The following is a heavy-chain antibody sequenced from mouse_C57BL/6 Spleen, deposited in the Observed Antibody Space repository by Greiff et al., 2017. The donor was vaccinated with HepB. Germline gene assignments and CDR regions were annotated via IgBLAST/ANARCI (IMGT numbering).Heavy chain of an antibody. V-gene: IGHV1-53*01. CDR1: GYTFTSYW. J-gene: IGHJ4*01. Sequence: QVQLQQPGTELVKPGASVKLSCKASGYTFTSYWMHWVKQRPGQGLEWIGNINPSNGGTNYNEKFKSKATLTVDKSSSTAYMQLSSLTSEDYAVYYCASGDSNYPYYPMHHWGQGTSSTVSS. D-gene: IGHD2-5*01. CDR3: ASGDSNYPYYPMHH. CDR2: INPSNGGT.